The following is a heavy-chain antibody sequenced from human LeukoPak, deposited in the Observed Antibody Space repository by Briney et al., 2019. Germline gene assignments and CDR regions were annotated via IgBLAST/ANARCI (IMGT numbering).Heavy chain of an antibody. CDR2: INHSGST. CDR1: GGSISSSNW. D-gene: IGHD5-18*01. V-gene: IGHV4-4*02. CDR3: ASARGYSYGHRYFDY. Sequence: SGTLSLTCAVSGGSISSSNWWSWVRQPPGKGLEWIGEINHSGSTNYNPSLKSRVTISVDTSKNQFSLKLSSVTAADTAVYYCASARGYSYGHRYFDYWGQGTLVTVSS. J-gene: IGHJ4*02.